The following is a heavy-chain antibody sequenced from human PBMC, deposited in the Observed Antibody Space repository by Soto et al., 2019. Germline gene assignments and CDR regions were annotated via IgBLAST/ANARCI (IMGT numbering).Heavy chain of an antibody. CDR2: ISGSDGKT. V-gene: IGHV3-23*01. CDR3: ARWSFLDY. CDR1: GFSFSSYA. D-gene: IGHD1-26*01. Sequence: GGSLRLSCTASGFSFSSYALSWVRQAPGKGLEWVSTISGSDGKTYYADSVKGRFSISRDTSKTTLYLEMTSLRVEDTAVYYCARWSFLDYWGQGTRVTVSS. J-gene: IGHJ4*02.